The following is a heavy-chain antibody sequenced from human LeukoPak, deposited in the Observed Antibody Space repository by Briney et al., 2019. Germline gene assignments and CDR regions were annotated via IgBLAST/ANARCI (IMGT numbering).Heavy chain of an antibody. V-gene: IGHV3-20*04. CDR2: INWNGGST. D-gene: IGHD6-13*01. Sequence: PGGSLRLSCAASGFTFDDYGMSWVRQAPGKGLESVSGINWNGGSTGYADSVKGRFTISRDNAKNSLYLQMNSLRAEDTALYYCARDWGDPSSSRYVDYWGQGTLVTVSS. J-gene: IGHJ4*02. CDR3: ARDWGDPSSSRYVDY. CDR1: GFTFDDYG.